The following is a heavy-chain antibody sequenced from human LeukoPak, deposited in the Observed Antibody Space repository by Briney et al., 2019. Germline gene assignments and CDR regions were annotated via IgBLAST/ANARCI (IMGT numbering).Heavy chain of an antibody. D-gene: IGHD2-21*02. CDR2: IRTKTDGGTT. Sequence: GGSLRLSCATSGFTLSYAWMSWVRQAPGKGLEWVGRIRTKTDGGTTLYAAPVKGRFTISRDDSKNTVSLQMNSLKTEDTAVYYCTTLIYCLGDCYSGGSFDFWGQGALVTVSS. CDR3: TTLIYCLGDCYSGGSFDF. CDR1: GFTLSYAW. V-gene: IGHV3-15*01. J-gene: IGHJ4*02.